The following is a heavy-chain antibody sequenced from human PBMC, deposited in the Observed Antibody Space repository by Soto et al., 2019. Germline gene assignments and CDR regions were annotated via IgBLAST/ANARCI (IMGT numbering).Heavy chain of an antibody. CDR2: IYYSGST. J-gene: IGHJ2*01. Sequence: QVQLQESGPGLVKPSETLSLTCTVSGGSISSYYWSWIRQPPGKGLEWIGYIYYSGSTNYNPSLKSRVTISVDTSKNQFSLKRSSVTAADTAVYYCARTNEVVPAADYWYFDLWGRGTLVTVSS. D-gene: IGHD2-2*01. CDR3: ARTNEVVPAADYWYFDL. V-gene: IGHV4-59*01. CDR1: GGSISSYY.